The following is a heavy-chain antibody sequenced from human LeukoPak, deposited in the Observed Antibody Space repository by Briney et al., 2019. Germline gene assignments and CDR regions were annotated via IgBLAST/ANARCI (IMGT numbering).Heavy chain of an antibody. CDR3: ARVSPVSAPRRLNPRPLYNWFDP. CDR1: GDSVSGSSSA. D-gene: IGHD6-25*01. V-gene: IGHV6-1*01. Sequence: SQTLSLTCAISGDSVSGSSSAWNWIRQSPSRGLEWLGRTYYRSRWLNGYAVSLRGRITISPDTSKNQFSLKLSSVTAADTAVYYCARVSPVSAPRRLNPRPLYNWFDPWGQGTLVTVSS. J-gene: IGHJ5*02. CDR2: TYYRSRWLN.